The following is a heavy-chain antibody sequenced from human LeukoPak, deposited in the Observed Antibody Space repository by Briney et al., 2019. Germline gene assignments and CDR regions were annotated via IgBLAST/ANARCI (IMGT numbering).Heavy chain of an antibody. Sequence: GGSLRLSCAASGFTFSSYAMHWVRQAPGKGLEWVALIPYDGSNKYYADSVKGRFTVSRDNSKNTLYLQMNSLRAEDTAVYYCVRGAYSSSWLNFDDWGQGTLVTVSS. CDR1: GFTFSSYA. CDR3: VRGAYSSSWLNFDD. J-gene: IGHJ4*02. CDR2: IPYDGSNK. V-gene: IGHV3-30*04. D-gene: IGHD6-13*01.